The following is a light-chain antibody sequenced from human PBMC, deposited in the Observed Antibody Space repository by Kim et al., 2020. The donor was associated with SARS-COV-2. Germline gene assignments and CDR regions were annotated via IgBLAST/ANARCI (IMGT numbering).Light chain of an antibody. Sequence: QPASISCRSSQSIVYSDGTTYLSWFQQRPGQSPRRLIYKVSNRDSGIPDRFSGSGSGTDFTLKISRVEAEDVGVYYCMQGTHWPYTFGQGTKLEIK. CDR2: KVS. J-gene: IGKJ2*01. CDR3: MQGTHWPYT. CDR1: QSIVYSDGTTY. V-gene: IGKV2-30*01.